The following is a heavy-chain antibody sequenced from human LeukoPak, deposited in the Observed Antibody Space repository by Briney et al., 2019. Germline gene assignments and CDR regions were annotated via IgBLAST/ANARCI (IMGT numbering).Heavy chain of an antibody. J-gene: IGHJ4*02. CDR1: GYTFTSYG. Sequence: ASVKVSCKASGYTFTSYGISWVRQAPGQGLEWMGWISAYSGDTNYAQKFQGRVTITADESTSTAYMELSSLRFEDTAVYYCARVDYWGQGTLVTVSS. CDR3: ARVDY. CDR2: ISAYSGDT. V-gene: IGHV1-18*01.